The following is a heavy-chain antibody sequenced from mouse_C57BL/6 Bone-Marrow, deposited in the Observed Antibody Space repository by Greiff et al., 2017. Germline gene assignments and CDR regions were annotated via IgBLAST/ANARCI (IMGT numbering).Heavy chain of an antibody. V-gene: IGHV5-17*01. Sequence: EVKLVESGGGLVKPGGSLKLSCAASGFTFSDYGMHWVRQAPEKGLEWVAYISSGSSTIYYADTVKVRFTISRDNAKNTLFLQMTSLRSEDTAMYYCARPMDYWGQGTSVTVSS. CDR3: ARPMDY. CDR2: ISSGSSTI. CDR1: GFTFSDYG. J-gene: IGHJ4*01.